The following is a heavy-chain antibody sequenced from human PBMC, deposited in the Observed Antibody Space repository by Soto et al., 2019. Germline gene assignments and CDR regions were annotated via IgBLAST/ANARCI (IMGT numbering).Heavy chain of an antibody. CDR1: GGSISSSSYY. D-gene: IGHD2-21*01. CDR3: ARGHPRSFLSTVVVAAYWFDP. V-gene: IGHV4-39*07. J-gene: IGHJ5*02. CDR2: IYYSVST. Sequence: SETLSLTCTVSGGSISSSSYYWGWIRQPPGKGLEWIGSIYYSVSTYYNPSLQSRVTISIDTSKNQFSLKLRSVTAADTAVYYCARGHPRSFLSTVVVAAYWFDPWGQGTPVTVSS.